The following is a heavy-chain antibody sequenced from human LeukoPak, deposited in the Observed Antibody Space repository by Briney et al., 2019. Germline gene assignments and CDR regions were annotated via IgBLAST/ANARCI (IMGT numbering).Heavy chain of an antibody. Sequence: GGSLRLSCAASGFDFSTQWMSRDRQTPGKGLEWVAIVNQGATQKYYVDSVKGRFTISRDNAENSLYLQMNSLRAEDTAVYYCAKLPTEYCSSTSCFGPLTYYFDYWGQGTLVTVSS. J-gene: IGHJ4*02. V-gene: IGHV3-7*03. D-gene: IGHD2-2*01. CDR3: AKLPTEYCSSTSCFGPLTYYFDY. CDR2: VNQGATQK. CDR1: GFDFSTQW.